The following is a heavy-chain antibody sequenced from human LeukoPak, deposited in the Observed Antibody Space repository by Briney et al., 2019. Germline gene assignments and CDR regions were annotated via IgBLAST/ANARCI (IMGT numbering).Heavy chain of an antibody. CDR3: AREGLYCSGGSCYFDY. CDR1: GFTFSSYA. CDR2: ISYDGSNK. Sequence: GGSPRLSCAASGFTFSSYAMHWVRQAPGKGLEWVAVISYDGSNKYYADSVKGRFTISRDNSKNTLYLQMNSLRAEDTAVYYCAREGLYCSGGSCYFDYWGQGTLVTVSS. J-gene: IGHJ4*02. D-gene: IGHD2-15*01. V-gene: IGHV3-30-3*01.